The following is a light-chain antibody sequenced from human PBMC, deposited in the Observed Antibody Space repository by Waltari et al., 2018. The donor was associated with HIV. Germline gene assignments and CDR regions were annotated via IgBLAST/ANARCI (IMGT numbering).Light chain of an antibody. CDR2: GRD. V-gene: IGLV3-19*01. CDR1: SLRNNY. J-gene: IGLJ2*01. CDR3: NCRGNSGNKVL. Sequence: SSALTQDPAVSVALGQKVMITCQGDSLRNNYASWYQQKPGQAPVLVFYGRDGRPSWLPDRISGSSSGNTASLAITGGQAEDEADYYCNCRGNSGNKVLFGGGTRLTVL.